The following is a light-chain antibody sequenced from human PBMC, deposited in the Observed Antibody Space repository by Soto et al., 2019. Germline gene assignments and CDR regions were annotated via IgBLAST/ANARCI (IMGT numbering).Light chain of an antibody. CDR3: SSYTNSRSRV. CDR2: EVS. CDR1: SSDVGGYNY. V-gene: IGLV2-14*01. J-gene: IGLJ3*02. Sequence: QSALTQPASVSGSPGQSITISCTGTSSDVGGYNYVSWYQQHPGNAPKLMIYEVSHRPSGVSNRFSGSKSGNTASLTISGLQAEDEADYYCSSYTNSRSRVFGGGTKRTVL.